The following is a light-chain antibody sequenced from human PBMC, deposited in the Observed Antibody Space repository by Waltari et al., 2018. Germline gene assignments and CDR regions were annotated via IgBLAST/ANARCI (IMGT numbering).Light chain of an antibody. CDR3: ATWDNRLNGYV. V-gene: IGLV1-44*01. Sequence: QSVLTQPPSASGAPGQRVPISCSGSSSNIGSNPVNWYQQLPGTAPKLLIYSNNQRPSGVPDRFSASKSGTSESLAISGLQSEDEADYYCATWDNRLNGYVFGTGTKVSVL. CDR1: SSNIGSNP. J-gene: IGLJ1*01. CDR2: SNN.